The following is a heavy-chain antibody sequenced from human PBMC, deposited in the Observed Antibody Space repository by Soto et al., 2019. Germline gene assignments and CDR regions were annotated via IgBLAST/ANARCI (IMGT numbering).Heavy chain of an antibody. CDR1: GYTFRSYG. CDR2: SNGGNGFT. CDR3: ARLIDSDALDV. Sequence: QVQLVQSGAEVRTPGASVKISCKASGYTFRSYGVQWVRQAPGQSLEWVGWSNGGNGFTKYSQERQDRVTITRDTAASTIYMELRGLTSDDTAVYYCARLIDSDALDVWGQGTTVTVSS. V-gene: IGHV1-3*02. J-gene: IGHJ6*02. D-gene: IGHD2-15*01.